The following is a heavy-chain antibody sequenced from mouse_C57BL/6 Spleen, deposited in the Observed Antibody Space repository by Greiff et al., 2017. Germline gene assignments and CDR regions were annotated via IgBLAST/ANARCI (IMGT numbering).Heavy chain of an antibody. D-gene: IGHD2-2*01. V-gene: IGHV1-15*01. CDR1: GYTFTDYE. J-gene: IGHJ1*03. CDR3: TSGYYGNDGYFDV. Sequence: VQLQQSGAELVRPGASVTLSCKASGYTFTDYEMHWVKQTPVHGLEWIGAIDPETGGTAYNQKFKGKAILTADKSSSTAYMELRSLTSEDSAVYYCTSGYYGNDGYFDVWGTGTTVTVSS. CDR2: IDPETGGT.